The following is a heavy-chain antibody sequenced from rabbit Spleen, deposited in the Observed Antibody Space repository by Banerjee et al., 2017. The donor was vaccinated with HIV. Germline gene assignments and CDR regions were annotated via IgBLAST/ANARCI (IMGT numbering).Heavy chain of an antibody. CDR1: GFSFSSSYY. V-gene: IGHV1S40*01. Sequence: QSLEESGGDLVKPGASLTLTCTASGFSFSSSYYMCWVRQAPGKGLECIACIYNGDGNTYYASWAKGRFSISKPSSTTVTLQMTSLTAADTATYFCARGSAAMTMVITGFYFNLWGPGTLVTVS. D-gene: IGHD2-1*01. CDR3: ARGSAAMTMVITGFYFNL. CDR2: IYNGDGNT. J-gene: IGHJ4*01.